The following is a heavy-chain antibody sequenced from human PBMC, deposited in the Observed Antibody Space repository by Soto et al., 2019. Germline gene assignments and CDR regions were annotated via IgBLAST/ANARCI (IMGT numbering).Heavy chain of an antibody. V-gene: IGHV3-49*04. D-gene: IGHD6-13*01. CDR3: TRAGSSWCFDY. Sequence: GGSLRLSCTASGFTFGDYAMSWVRQAPGKGLEWVGFIRSKAYGGTTEYAASVKGRFTISRDDSKSIAYLQMNSLKTEDTAVYYCTRAGSSWCFDYWGQGTLV. J-gene: IGHJ4*02. CDR1: GFTFGDYA. CDR2: IRSKAYGGTT.